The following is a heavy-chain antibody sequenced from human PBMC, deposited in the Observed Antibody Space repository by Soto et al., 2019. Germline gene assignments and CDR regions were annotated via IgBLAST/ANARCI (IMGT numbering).Heavy chain of an antibody. CDR3: ARGPFFAYCGGDCYNRWFDP. J-gene: IGHJ5*02. CDR2: INHSGST. Sequence: PSETLSLTCAVYGGSFSVYYWSWIRQPPGKGLEWIGEINHSGSTNYNPSLKSRVTISVDTSKNQFSLKLSSVTAADTAVYYCARGPFFAYCGGDCYNRWFDPWGQGTLVTVSS. CDR1: GGSFSVYY. V-gene: IGHV4-34*01. D-gene: IGHD2-21*02.